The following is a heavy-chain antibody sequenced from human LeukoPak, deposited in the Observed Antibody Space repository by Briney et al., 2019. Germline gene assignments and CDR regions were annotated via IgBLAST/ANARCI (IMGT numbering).Heavy chain of an antibody. V-gene: IGHV4-34*01. CDR3: ARGLRWLPHNWFDL. CDR1: GGSINSYY. D-gene: IGHD5-12*01. J-gene: IGHJ5*02. Sequence: KPSETLSLTCTVSGGSINSYYWSWIRQPPGKGLEWIGEVNHSGSTNYNPSLRSRVTISVDTSKNQFSLKLSSVTAADTAVYYCARGLRWLPHNWFDLWGQGTLVTVSS. CDR2: VNHSGST.